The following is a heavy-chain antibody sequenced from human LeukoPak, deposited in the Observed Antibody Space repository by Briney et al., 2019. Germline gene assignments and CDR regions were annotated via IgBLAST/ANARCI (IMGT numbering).Heavy chain of an antibody. Sequence: GGSLRLSCAASGFTVSSNYMTWVRQAPGKGLEWVSVIYSGGSTYYADSVKGRLTISRDNSKNTLFLQMNSLRAEGTAVYYCARNFALDYWGQGTLVTVSS. CDR2: IYSGGST. V-gene: IGHV3-53*01. J-gene: IGHJ4*02. CDR3: ARNFALDY. CDR1: GFTVSSNY.